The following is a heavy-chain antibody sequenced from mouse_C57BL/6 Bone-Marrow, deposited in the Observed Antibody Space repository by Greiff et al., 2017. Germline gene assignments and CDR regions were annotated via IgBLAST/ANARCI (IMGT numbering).Heavy chain of an antibody. J-gene: IGHJ1*03. Sequence: QVQLQQPGAELVKPGASVKLSCKASGYTFTSYWMPWVKQRPGRGLEWFGRIDPNGGGTKYNEKFKSKDTLTVDKPSSTAYMQLSSLTSEDSAVYYCRYWGRFYWYFDVWGTGTTVTVSS. V-gene: IGHV1-72*01. CDR3: RYWGRFYWYFDV. CDR2: IDPNGGGT. CDR1: GYTFTSYW. D-gene: IGHD1-1*01.